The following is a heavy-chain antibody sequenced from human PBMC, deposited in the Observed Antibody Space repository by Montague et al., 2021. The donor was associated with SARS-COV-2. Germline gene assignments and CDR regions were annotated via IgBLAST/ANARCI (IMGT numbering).Heavy chain of an antibody. CDR3: AGSPRPSYNWIDSFDY. D-gene: IGHD1-1*01. CDR2: IYTSAST. CDR1: GGSISSGSYY. V-gene: IGHV4-61*02. Sequence: TLSLTCTVSGGSISSGSYYWIWIRQPAGKGLEWIGRIYTSASTNYNPSLKSRVTISVDTSKNQFTLKLSSVTAADTAVYYCAGSPRPSYNWIDSFDYWGQGTLVTVSS. J-gene: IGHJ4*02.